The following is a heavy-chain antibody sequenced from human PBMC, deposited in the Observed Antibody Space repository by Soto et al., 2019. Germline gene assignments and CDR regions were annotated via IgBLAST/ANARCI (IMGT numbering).Heavy chain of an antibody. CDR3: ARLPRDCNKTSCYYADH. Sequence: GASVKVSCKASGYTFITYYIHWVRQAPGQGLEWMGIINPRSGKTTYAQKFQGRVTMTRDTSASTAYMEVSSLRSEDSGMYFCARLPRDCNKTSCYYADHWGQGTPVTVSS. CDR2: INPRSGKT. J-gene: IGHJ4*02. V-gene: IGHV1-46*01. D-gene: IGHD3-22*01. CDR1: GYTFITYY.